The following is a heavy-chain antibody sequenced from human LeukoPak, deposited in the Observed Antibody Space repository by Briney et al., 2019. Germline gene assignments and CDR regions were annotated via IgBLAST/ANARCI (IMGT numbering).Heavy chain of an antibody. V-gene: IGHV3-13*01. Sequence: GGSLRLSCAASGFTFSSYDMHWVRQATGKGLEWVSAIGTAGDTYYPGSVKGRFTISRENAKNSLYLQMNSLRAEDTAVYYCARESQNWGSDWYYYYGMDVWGQGTTVTVSS. J-gene: IGHJ6*02. CDR1: GFTFSSYD. CDR2: IGTAGDT. D-gene: IGHD7-27*01. CDR3: ARESQNWGSDWYYYYGMDV.